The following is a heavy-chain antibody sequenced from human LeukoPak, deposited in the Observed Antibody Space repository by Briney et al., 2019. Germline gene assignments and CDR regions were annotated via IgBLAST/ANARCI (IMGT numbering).Heavy chain of an antibody. CDR2: ISSSGSTI. CDR3: ARDKGPGTYYYDSSGELDY. J-gene: IGHJ4*02. CDR1: GFTFSDYY. V-gene: IGHV3-11*01. D-gene: IGHD3-22*01. Sequence: GGSLRLSCAASGFTFSDYYMSWIRQAPGKGLEWVSYISSSGSTIYYADSVKGRFTISRDNAKNSLYLRMNSLRAEDTAVYYCARDKGPGTYYYDSSGELDYWGQGTLVTVSS.